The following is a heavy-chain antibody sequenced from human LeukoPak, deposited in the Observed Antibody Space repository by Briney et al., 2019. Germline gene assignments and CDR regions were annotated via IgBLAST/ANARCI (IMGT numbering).Heavy chain of an antibody. D-gene: IGHD5-24*01. Sequence: GGSLRLSCTASGFPIDEYAMTWVRQAPGRGLEWLGFIRSKSYRETTQDAASVGGRFTISRDDSKSVTYLQMDSLRIEDTAVYFCTRDRRDGYNDGYLDLWGRGTLVSVSS. CDR1: GFPIDEYA. J-gene: IGHJ2*01. V-gene: IGHV3-49*04. CDR2: IRSKSYRETT. CDR3: TRDRRDGYNDGYLDL.